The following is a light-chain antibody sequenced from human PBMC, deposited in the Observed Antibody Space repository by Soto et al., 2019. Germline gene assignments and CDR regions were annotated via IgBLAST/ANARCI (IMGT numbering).Light chain of an antibody. CDR1: SSDIGSNP. V-gene: IGLV1-44*01. J-gene: IGLJ2*01. CDR2: RDN. Sequence: QSVLTQPPSASGTPGQRVAVSCSGGSSDIGSNPVNWYLHLPGAAPKLLIYRDNQRPSGVPDRFSGSKSGTSASLTISGLQSEDEADYFGSAWDDNIYGQVFGGGTKLTVL. CDR3: SAWDDNIYGQV.